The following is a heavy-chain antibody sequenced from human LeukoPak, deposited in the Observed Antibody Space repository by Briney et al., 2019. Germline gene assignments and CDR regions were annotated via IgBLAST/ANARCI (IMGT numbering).Heavy chain of an antibody. D-gene: IGHD4-23*01. CDR2: IYTTGST. CDR1: GGSIRSYY. J-gene: IGHJ4*02. CDR3: ARGGDDYGGSFDY. Sequence: SETLSLTCTVSGGSIRSYYWSWIRQPAGKGLEWSGRIYTTGSTNYNPSLKSRVTVSVDTSKNQFSLTLSSVTAADTAVYYCARGGDDYGGSFDYWGQGTLVTASS. V-gene: IGHV4-4*07.